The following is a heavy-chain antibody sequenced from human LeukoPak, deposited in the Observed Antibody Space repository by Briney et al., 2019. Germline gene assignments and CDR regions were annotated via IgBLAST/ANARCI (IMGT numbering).Heavy chain of an antibody. V-gene: IGHV3-48*03. Sequence: GGSLRLSCAASGFTFNTYGINWVRQAPGKGLECLSYIDGSGSTTYYADSVKGRFTLVRDNAKNSVYLQMNSLRAEDTAVYYCARVSQPQQPLDYWGQGTLVTVSS. CDR2: IDGSGSTT. J-gene: IGHJ4*02. CDR3: ARVSQPQQPLDY. CDR1: GFTFNTYG. D-gene: IGHD6-13*01.